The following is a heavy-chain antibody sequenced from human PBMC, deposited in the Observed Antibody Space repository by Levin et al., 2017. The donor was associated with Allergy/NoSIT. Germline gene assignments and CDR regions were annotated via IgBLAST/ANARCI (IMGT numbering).Heavy chain of an antibody. Sequence: GESLKISCAASGFTFSNAWMSWVRQAPGKGLEWVGRIKSKTDGGTTDYAAPVKGRFTISRDDSKNTLYLQMNSLKTEDTAVYYCTTYIVVVVAATKTGIDYWGQGTLVTVSS. J-gene: IGHJ4*02. CDR2: IKSKTDGGTT. V-gene: IGHV3-15*01. CDR1: GFTFSNAW. CDR3: TTYIVVVVAATKTGIDY. D-gene: IGHD2-15*01.